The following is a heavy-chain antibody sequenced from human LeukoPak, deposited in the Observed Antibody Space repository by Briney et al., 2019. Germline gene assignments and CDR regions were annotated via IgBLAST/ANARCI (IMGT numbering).Heavy chain of an antibody. V-gene: IGHV3-23*01. Sequence: PGGSLRLSCAASGFTFSSYAMSWVRQAPGKGLEWVSAINGGGGSTYYADSVKGRFTISRDNSKNTLNLQMNSLRADDTAVYYCAKGPLIEVAGTTWDHWGQGTLVTVSS. D-gene: IGHD6-19*01. J-gene: IGHJ4*02. CDR1: GFTFSSYA. CDR3: AKGPLIEVAGTTWDH. CDR2: INGGGGST.